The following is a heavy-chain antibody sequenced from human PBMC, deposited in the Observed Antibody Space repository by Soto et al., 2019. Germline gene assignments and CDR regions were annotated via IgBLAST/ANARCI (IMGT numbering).Heavy chain of an antibody. D-gene: IGHD6-13*01. J-gene: IGHJ6*02. CDR1: KVPFSTYG. Sequence: SLRLSCGASKVPFSTYGMHWVSQAPGKGLEWVAVISYDGSEKYYADSVKGRFTISRDNSKNTLYLQMDSLRDEDTAVYYCARGVLAAAGPEMDVWGQGTTVTVSS. CDR2: ISYDGSEK. CDR3: ARGVLAAAGPEMDV. V-gene: IGHV3-30*03.